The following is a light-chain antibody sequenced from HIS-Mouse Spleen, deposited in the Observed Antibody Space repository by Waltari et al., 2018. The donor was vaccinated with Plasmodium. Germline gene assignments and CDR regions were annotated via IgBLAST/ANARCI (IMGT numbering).Light chain of an antibody. CDR3: CSYAGSSTNWV. J-gene: IGLJ3*02. Sequence: QSALTQPASVSGSPGQSFTISCPGTRSDVGSFNLVSWYQQPPGKAPQLMIYEGSKRPSGVSNRFSGSKSGNTASLTISGLQAEDEADYYCCSYAGSSTNWVFGGGTKLTVL. CDR1: RSDVGSFNL. CDR2: EGS. V-gene: IGLV2-23*01.